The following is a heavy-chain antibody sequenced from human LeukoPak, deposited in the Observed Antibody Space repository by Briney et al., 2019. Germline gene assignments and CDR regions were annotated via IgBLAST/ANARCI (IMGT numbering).Heavy chain of an antibody. CDR1: GDSISSSSHY. CDR2: VFYSGST. D-gene: IGHD3-22*01. J-gene: IGHJ5*02. V-gene: IGHV4-39*07. CDR3: ARGAYYYDSSGYYPSWFDP. Sequence: SETLSLTCSVSGDSISSSSHYWAWIRLPPGKALEWIGHVFYSGSTEYNPSLRSRVTISVDRSKNQFSLKLRSMTAADTAVYYCARGAYYYDSSGYYPSWFDPWGQGTLVTVSS.